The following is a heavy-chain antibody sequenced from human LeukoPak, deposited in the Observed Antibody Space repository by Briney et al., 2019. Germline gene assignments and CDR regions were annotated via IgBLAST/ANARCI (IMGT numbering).Heavy chain of an antibody. Sequence: KPSETLSLTCTVSGGTISSNYWSWIRQPPGKRLEWIGYIFHTGSTNYNPSLKSRVTISVDTSKNQFSLKLNSVTAADTAVYYCARHIRGAYYYFDYWGQGTLVTVSS. D-gene: IGHD3-10*01. J-gene: IGHJ4*02. CDR1: GGTISSNY. V-gene: IGHV4-59*08. CDR3: ARHIRGAYYYFDY. CDR2: IFHTGST.